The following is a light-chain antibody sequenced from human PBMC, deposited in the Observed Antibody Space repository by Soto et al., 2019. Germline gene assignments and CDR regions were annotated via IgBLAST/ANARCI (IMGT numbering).Light chain of an antibody. CDR3: QQFNSYPIT. V-gene: IGKV1-9*01. CDR1: QGISSY. CDR2: AAS. Sequence: DIQMTQSPSSLSASVGDRVAITCRASQGISSYLAWYQQKPGKAPKLLIYAASTLQSGVPLRFSGSGSGTSFTLTIGGLQPDDFATYYCQQFNSYPITFGQGTRLEIK. J-gene: IGKJ5*01.